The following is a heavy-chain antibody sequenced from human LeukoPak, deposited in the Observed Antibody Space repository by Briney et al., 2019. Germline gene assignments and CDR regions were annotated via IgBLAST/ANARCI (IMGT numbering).Heavy chain of an antibody. D-gene: IGHD3-22*01. J-gene: IGHJ4*02. Sequence: ASVKVSCTASGYTFTGYYMHWVRQAPGQGLEWMGWISAYNGYTKYAQKFQGRVTMTRDTSTSTAYMELRSLRSDDTAVYFCARDGHRMYYYESSDYRFDSWGQGTLVTVSS. CDR3: ARDGHRMYYYESSDYRFDS. CDR2: ISAYNGYT. CDR1: GYTFTGYY. V-gene: IGHV1-18*04.